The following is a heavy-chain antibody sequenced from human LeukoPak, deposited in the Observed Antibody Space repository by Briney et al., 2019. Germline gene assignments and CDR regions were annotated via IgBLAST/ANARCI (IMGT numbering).Heavy chain of an antibody. Sequence: SETLSLTCTVSGGSISSGSYYWGWIRQPPGKGLEWIGSIYYTGSTYYNPSLESRVTISVDTSKNQFSLKLSSVTAADTAVYYCARHAFCSGGSCYLHSWVDPWGQGTLVTVSS. V-gene: IGHV4-39*01. J-gene: IGHJ5*02. CDR2: IYYTGST. CDR1: GGSISSGSYY. CDR3: ARHAFCSGGSCYLHSWVDP. D-gene: IGHD2-15*01.